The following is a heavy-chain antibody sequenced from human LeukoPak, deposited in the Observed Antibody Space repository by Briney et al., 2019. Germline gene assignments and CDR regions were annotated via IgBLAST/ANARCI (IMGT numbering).Heavy chain of an antibody. CDR2: IWYDGSNK. Sequence: GGSLRLSCAASGFTFSSYGMHWVRQAPGKELEWVAVIWYDGSNKYYADSVKGRFTISRDNSKNTLYLQMNSLRAEDTAVYYCARSYSNGGDYYYYYMDVWGKGTTVTVSS. V-gene: IGHV3-33*01. D-gene: IGHD4-11*01. J-gene: IGHJ6*03. CDR3: ARSYSNGGDYYYYYMDV. CDR1: GFTFSSYG.